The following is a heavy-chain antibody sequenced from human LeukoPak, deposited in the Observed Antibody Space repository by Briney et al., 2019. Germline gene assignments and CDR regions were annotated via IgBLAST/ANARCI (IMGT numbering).Heavy chain of an antibody. CDR2: IYYSGST. D-gene: IGHD2-15*01. CDR3: AGTSGYCSGGSCYSDY. Sequence: PSETLSLTCTVSGGSISSYYWSWIRQPPGKGLEWIGYIYYSGSTNYNPSLKSRVTISVDTSKNQFSLKLSSVTAADTAVYYCAGTSGYCSGGSCYSDYWGQGTLVTVSS. J-gene: IGHJ4*02. CDR1: GGSISSYY. V-gene: IGHV4-59*08.